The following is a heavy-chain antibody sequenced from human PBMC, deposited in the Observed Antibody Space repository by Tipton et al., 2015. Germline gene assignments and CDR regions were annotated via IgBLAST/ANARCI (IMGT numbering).Heavy chain of an antibody. V-gene: IGHV4-4*07. CDR2: IYSGGSV. Sequence: GLVKPSETLSLACSVSGDPIRNNYWSWIRQPVGKGLEWIGRIYSGGSVDYNPSLKGRVTMSVDTSKNEFSLSLTSVSAADTAIYYCARDVVPNWFEPWGQGILVTVSS. CDR3: ARDVVPNWFEP. J-gene: IGHJ5*02. CDR1: GDPIRNNY.